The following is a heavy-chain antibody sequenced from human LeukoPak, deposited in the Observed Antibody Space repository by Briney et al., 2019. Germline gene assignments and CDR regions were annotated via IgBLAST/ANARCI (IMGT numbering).Heavy chain of an antibody. CDR1: GFSLSTSGVG. CDR3: AQTFLYSSSWHFDY. D-gene: IGHD6-13*01. V-gene: IGHV2-5*01. J-gene: IGHJ4*01. CDR2: IYWNDDK. Sequence: SGPTLANPTQTLTLPYTFSGFSLSTSGVGVGWIRQPPGKALEWLALIYWNDDKRYSPSLKSRLTITNDTYKNQVVLTMTNMDPVDTATYYCAQTFLYSSSWHFDYWGQGTLVTVSP.